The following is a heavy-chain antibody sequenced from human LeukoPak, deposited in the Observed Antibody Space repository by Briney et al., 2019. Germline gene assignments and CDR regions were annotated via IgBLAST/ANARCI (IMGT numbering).Heavy chain of an antibody. V-gene: IGHV3-23*01. CDR2: ISGSGGST. CDR3: AKDVVYYYGSGSYSRTFDY. Sequence: GGSLRLSCAASGFTFSSYSMNWVRQAPGKGLEWVSAISGSGGSTYYADSVKGRFTISRDNSKNTLYLQMNSLRAEDTAVYYCAKDVVYYYGSGSYSRTFDYWGQGTLVTVSS. CDR1: GFTFSSYS. D-gene: IGHD3-10*01. J-gene: IGHJ4*02.